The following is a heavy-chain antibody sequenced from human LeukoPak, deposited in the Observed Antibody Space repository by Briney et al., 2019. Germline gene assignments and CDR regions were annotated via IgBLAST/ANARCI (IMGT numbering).Heavy chain of an antibody. CDR2: ISSSSSTI. J-gene: IGHJ3*02. CDR1: GFTFSSYS. Sequence: PGGSLRLSCAASGFTFSSYSMNWVRQAPGKGLEWVSYISSSSSTIYYADSVKGRFTISRDNAKNSLYLQMNSLRAEDTAVYCCARDLSDYYDSTGAFDIWGQGTMVTVSS. D-gene: IGHD3-22*01. V-gene: IGHV3-48*04. CDR3: ARDLSDYYDSTGAFDI.